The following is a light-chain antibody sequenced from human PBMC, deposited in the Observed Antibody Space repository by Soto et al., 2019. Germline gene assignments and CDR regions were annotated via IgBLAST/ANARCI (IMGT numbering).Light chain of an antibody. Sequence: DIQLTQSPSXLSAFVGDRVIITCRASQSISHFLNWYQQKPGKAPKLLIHTASSLQRGVPSRFSGSGSGTEFSLTISSLQPEDSATXYCQXSYSNIMYTFGQGTKLEIK. CDR2: TAS. CDR1: QSISHF. CDR3: QXSYSNIMYT. J-gene: IGKJ2*01. V-gene: IGKV1-39*01.